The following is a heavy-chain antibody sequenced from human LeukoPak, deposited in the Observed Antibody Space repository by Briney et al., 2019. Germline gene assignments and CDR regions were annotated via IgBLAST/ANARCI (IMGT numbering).Heavy chain of an antibody. CDR2: INPSGGST. V-gene: IGHV1-46*01. CDR3: ARALGSASSTAYYYYMDV. Sequence: GASVKVSCKASGYTFTSYYMHWVRQAPGQGLEWMGIINPSGGSTSYAQKFQGRVTMTRDMSTSTVYMELSSLRSEDTAVYYCARALGSASSTAYYYYMDVWGKGTTVTVSS. J-gene: IGHJ6*03. CDR1: GYTFTSYY. D-gene: IGHD2-2*01.